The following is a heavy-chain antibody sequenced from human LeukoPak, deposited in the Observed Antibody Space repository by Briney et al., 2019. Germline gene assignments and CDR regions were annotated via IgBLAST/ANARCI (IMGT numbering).Heavy chain of an antibody. CDR3: ARDLVITDDGMDV. Sequence: GGSLRLSCAASGFTFSSYAMHWVRQAPGKWLEWVAVISYDGSNKYYADSVKGRFTISRDNSKNTLYLQMNSLRAEDTAVYYCARDLVITDDGMDVWGQGTTVTVSS. V-gene: IGHV3-30*04. J-gene: IGHJ6*02. CDR2: ISYDGSNK. D-gene: IGHD2-21*01. CDR1: GFTFSSYA.